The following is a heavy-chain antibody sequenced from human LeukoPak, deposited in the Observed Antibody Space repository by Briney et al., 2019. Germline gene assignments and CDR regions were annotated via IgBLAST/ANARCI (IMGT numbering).Heavy chain of an antibody. J-gene: IGHJ1*01. CDR2: IYSGGST. Sequence: GGSLRLSCATSGFTVSSNYMSWVRQAPGKGLEWVSVIYSGGSTYYADSVKGRFTISRDNSKNTLYLQMNSLRAEDTAVYYCARGGDYGDYDRYFQHWGQGTLVTVSS. CDR3: ARGGDYGDYDRYFQH. V-gene: IGHV3-53*01. D-gene: IGHD4-17*01. CDR1: GFTVSSNY.